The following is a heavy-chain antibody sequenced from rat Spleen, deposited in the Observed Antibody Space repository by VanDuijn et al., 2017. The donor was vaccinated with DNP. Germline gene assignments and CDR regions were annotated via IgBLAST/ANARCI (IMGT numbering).Heavy chain of an antibody. Sequence: EVQLVESGGGLVQPGRSLKLSCSASGFTFSDYNMAWVRQAPKKGLEWVTSISPSGGGTYYRDSVKGRFTISRDNAKNTLYLQMNSLRSEDMATYYCARQSAIYYYGYVPTFFDYWGQGVMVAVSS. V-gene: IGHV5S23*01. CDR2: ISPSGGGT. CDR1: GFTFSDYN. CDR3: ARQSAIYYYGYVPTFFDY. J-gene: IGHJ2*01. D-gene: IGHD1-12*01.